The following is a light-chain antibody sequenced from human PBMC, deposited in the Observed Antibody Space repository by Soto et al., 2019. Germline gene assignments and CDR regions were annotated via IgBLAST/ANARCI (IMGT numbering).Light chain of an antibody. V-gene: IGKV3-15*01. CDR1: QTVNGS. J-gene: IGKJ1*01. CDR2: GAS. Sequence: DILMTQSPATLAVSPGETVTLSCRAIQTVNGSVAWYQHKPGQAPRLLIYGASTRATGIPARFSGSGSGTEFTLTISSLQSEDFAVYYCQQYNNWPSGTFGQGTKVDIK. CDR3: QQYNNWPSGT.